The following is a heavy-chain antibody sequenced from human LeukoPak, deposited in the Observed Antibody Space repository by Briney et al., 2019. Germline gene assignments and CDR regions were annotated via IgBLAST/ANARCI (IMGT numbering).Heavy chain of an antibody. CDR1: GGSIGSYY. J-gene: IGHJ5*02. CDR3: ARVPDGAFGELLRFDP. D-gene: IGHD3-10*01. V-gene: IGHV4-59*01. CDR2: IYYSGST. Sequence: SETLSLTCTVSGGSIGSYYWSWIRRPPGKGLEWIGYIYYSGSTNYNPSLKSRVTISVDTSKNQFSLKLSSVTAADTAVYYCARVPDGAFGELLRFDPWGQGTLVTVSS.